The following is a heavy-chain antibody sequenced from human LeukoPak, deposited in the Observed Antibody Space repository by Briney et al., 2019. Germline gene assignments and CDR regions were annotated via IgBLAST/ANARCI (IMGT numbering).Heavy chain of an antibody. CDR1: GFSFSSYS. Sequence: GGSLRLSCAASGFSFSSYSMNWVRQAPGKGLEWVSYISSSSSTIYYADSVKGRFTISRDNAKNSLYLQMNSLRAEDTAVYYCARATPLYIWGQGTMVTVSS. CDR3: ARATPLYI. V-gene: IGHV3-48*01. J-gene: IGHJ3*02. CDR2: ISSSSSTI.